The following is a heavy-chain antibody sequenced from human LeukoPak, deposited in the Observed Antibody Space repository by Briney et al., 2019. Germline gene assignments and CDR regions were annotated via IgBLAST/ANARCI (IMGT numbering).Heavy chain of an antibody. CDR1: GFTFSSHS. CDR3: ARDSTYSSSWHIDY. Sequence: GGSLRLSCAASGFTFSSHSMNWVRQAPGKGLEWVSYISSSSSTIYYADSVKGRFTISRDNAKNSLYLQMNSLRAEDTAVYYCARDSTYSSSWHIDYWGQGTLVTVSS. D-gene: IGHD6-13*01. CDR2: ISSSSSTI. V-gene: IGHV3-48*04. J-gene: IGHJ4*02.